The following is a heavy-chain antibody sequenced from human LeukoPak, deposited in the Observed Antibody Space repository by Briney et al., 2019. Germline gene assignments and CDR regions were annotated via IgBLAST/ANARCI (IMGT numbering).Heavy chain of an antibody. J-gene: IGHJ4*02. CDR3: AAGIAAAVPFDY. D-gene: IGHD6-13*01. CDR1: GGSISSGGYY. CDR2: IYYSGST. Sequence: SQTLSLTCTVSGGSISSGGYYWSWIRQHPGKGLEWIGYIYYSGSTCYNPSLKSRVTISVDTSKNQFSLKLSSVTAADTAVYYCAAGIAAAVPFDYWGQGTLVTVSS. V-gene: IGHV4-31*03.